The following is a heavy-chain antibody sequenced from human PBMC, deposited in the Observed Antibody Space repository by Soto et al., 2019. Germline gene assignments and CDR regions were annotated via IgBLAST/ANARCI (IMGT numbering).Heavy chain of an antibody. J-gene: IGHJ3*02. CDR2: VYYSGST. D-gene: IGHD3-22*01. V-gene: IGHV4-31*03. CDR3: AREDNYYDSSGPVFDI. Sequence: QVQLQESGPGLVKPSQTLSVTCTVSGGSISSGGYYWSWIRQHPGKGLEWIGYVYYSGSTYYNPSLKSRVTISVDTSKNQFSLKLSSVTAADTAVYYCAREDNYYDSSGPVFDIWGQGTMVTVSS. CDR1: GGSISSGGYY.